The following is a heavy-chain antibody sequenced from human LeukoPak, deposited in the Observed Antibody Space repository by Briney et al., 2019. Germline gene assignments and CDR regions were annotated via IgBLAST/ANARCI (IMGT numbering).Heavy chain of an antibody. D-gene: IGHD6-19*01. Sequence: PSETLSLTCTVSGGSISSYYWSWIRQPPGKGLEWIGYIYYSGSTNYNPSLKRRVTISVDTSKNQFSLKLSSVTAADTAVYYCARKPVVGPFDYWGQGTLVTVSS. CDR2: IYYSGST. CDR1: GGSISSYY. V-gene: IGHV4-59*08. CDR3: ARKPVVGPFDY. J-gene: IGHJ4*02.